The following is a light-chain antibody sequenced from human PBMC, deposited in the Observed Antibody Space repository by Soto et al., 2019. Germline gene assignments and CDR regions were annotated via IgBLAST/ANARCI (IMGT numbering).Light chain of an antibody. CDR2: WAS. CDR3: QQYDNWPWT. V-gene: IGKV4-1*01. Sequence: DIVMTQSPDSLAVSLGERATINCKSSQSVLYSSNNKNSVARYQQKSAQPPPLLIYWASTRESGVPDRFSGSEAGADFTLTTRSLQSEDFAVYYCQQYDNWPWTFGQGTKVDIK. CDR1: QSVLYSSNNKNS. J-gene: IGKJ1*01.